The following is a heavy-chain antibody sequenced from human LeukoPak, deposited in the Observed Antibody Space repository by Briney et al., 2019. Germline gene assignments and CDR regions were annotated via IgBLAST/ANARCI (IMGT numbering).Heavy chain of an antibody. D-gene: IGHD1-1*01. J-gene: IGHJ4*02. CDR1: GGSISSSSYY. CDR3: AICVDWNRGFDY. CDR2: IYYSGST. V-gene: IGHV4-39*01. Sequence: SETLSLTCTVSGGSISSSSYYWGWIRQPPGKGLEWIGSIYYSGSTYYNPSLKSRVTISVDTSKNQFSLKLRSVTAADTAVYYCAICVDWNRGFDYWGQGTLVTVSS.